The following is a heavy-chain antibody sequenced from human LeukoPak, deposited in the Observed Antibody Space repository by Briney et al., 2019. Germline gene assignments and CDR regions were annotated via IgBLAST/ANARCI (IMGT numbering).Heavy chain of an antibody. Sequence: SETLSLTCSVSGGSISSSNYYWGWIRQSPGKGLEWIGTFYYSGSTYYTPSLQSRVTISVDTPKNQFSLKLTSVTAADTAVYYCARHDYSKWFDPCGQGSLVTVSS. CDR1: GGSISSSNYY. V-gene: IGHV4-39*01. CDR2: FYYSGST. D-gene: IGHD4-11*01. CDR3: ARHDYSKWFDP. J-gene: IGHJ5*02.